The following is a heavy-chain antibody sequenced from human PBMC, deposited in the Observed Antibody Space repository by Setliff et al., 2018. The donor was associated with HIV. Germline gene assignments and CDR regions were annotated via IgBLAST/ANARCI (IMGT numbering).Heavy chain of an antibody. J-gene: IGHJ4*02. D-gene: IGHD1-26*01. V-gene: IGHV3-21*05. CDR1: GFTFSSYS. CDR3: ARGVGATSRDYDY. CDR2: ISGSGVYT. Sequence: GGSLRLSCAASGFTFSSYSMNWVRQAPGKGLEWVSYISGSGVYTNYLESVRGRFTISRDNAKNSLYLQMNSLRADDTAVYYCARGVGATSRDYDYWAQGTLATVSS.